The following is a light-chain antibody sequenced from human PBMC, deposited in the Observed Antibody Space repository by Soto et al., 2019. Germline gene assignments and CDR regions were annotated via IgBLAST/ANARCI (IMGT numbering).Light chain of an antibody. CDR1: SSNIGSNI. CDR2: SNN. V-gene: IGLV1-44*01. J-gene: IGLJ2*01. Sequence: QSVLTQPPSASETPGQRVTISCSGSSSNIGSNIVNWYQQLPGTAPKLLVYSNNQRPSGVPDRFSGSKSGTSASLAISGLQSEDEADYYGAALDYSLYDVVFGGGTKLTV. CDR3: AALDYSLYDVV.